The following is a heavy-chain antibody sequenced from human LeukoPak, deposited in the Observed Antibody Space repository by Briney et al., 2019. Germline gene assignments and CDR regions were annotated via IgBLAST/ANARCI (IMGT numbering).Heavy chain of an antibody. D-gene: IGHD3-9*01. V-gene: IGHV4-59*01. CDR1: GGSISNYY. CDR3: ARGAGVYCDILTSYYRVHWFDP. Sequence: SETLSLTCTVSGGSISNYYWSWIRQPPGKGLEWIGYIYYSGSTNYNPSLKSRVTISVDTSKNQFSLKLSSVTAADTAVYYCARGAGVYCDILTSYYRVHWFDPWGQGTRVTVSS. J-gene: IGHJ5*02. CDR2: IYYSGST.